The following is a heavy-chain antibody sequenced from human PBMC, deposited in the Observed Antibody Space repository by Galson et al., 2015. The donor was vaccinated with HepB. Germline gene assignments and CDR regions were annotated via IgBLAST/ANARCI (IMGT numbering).Heavy chain of an antibody. J-gene: IGHJ6*02. CDR3: AKKGEVMVGRVIILEGWDV. CDR2: IIPISNTA. Sequence: SVKVSCKASGGIFDTYIINWVRQAPGQGLEWMGEIIPISNTANYAQKFQGRVTITAHKSTSAVYMELTSLRSDDTAVYYCAKKGEVMVGRVIILEGWDVLGQGTTVIVSS. CDR1: GGIFDTYI. D-gene: IGHD3-10*01. V-gene: IGHV1-69*06.